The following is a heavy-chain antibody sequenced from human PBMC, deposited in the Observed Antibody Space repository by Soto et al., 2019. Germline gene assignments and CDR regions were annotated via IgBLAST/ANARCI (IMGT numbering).Heavy chain of an antibody. V-gene: IGHV3-30-3*01. D-gene: IGHD1-26*01. CDR1: GFTFSSYA. J-gene: IGHJ6*02. CDR3: ARTPRGQWELPYYYYGMDV. Sequence: QVQLVESGGGVVQPGRSLRLSCAASGFTFSSYAMHWVRQAPGKGLEWVAVISYDGSNKYYADSVKGRSTISRDNSKNTLYLQMNSLRAEDTAVYYCARTPRGQWELPYYYYGMDVWGQGTTVTVSS. CDR2: ISYDGSNK.